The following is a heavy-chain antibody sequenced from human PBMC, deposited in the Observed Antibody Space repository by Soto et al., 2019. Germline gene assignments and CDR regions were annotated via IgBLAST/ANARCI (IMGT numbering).Heavy chain of an antibody. CDR2: ISDDSSRT. V-gene: IGHV3-23*01. Sequence: EVQLLESGGGLVQPGGSLRLSCAASGFTFNTFEMSWVRQAPGRGLEWVSFISDDSSRTYYADAVKGRFTISRNNSKYELDLQMSSVAAEDFAVYACVKGGCLDFWCQGTLVTVSS. J-gene: IGHJ4*02. D-gene: IGHD3-16*01. CDR1: GFTFNTFE. CDR3: VKGGCLDF.